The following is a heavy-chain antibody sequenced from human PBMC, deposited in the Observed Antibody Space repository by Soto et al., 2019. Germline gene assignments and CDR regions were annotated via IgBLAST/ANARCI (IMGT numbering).Heavy chain of an antibody. J-gene: IGHJ5*02. D-gene: IGHD1-26*01. CDR3: ANNSDSGSSPFDP. CDR1: GFTFSSYA. Sequence: PGGSLRLSCAASGFTFSSYAMSWVRQAPGKGLEWASAISGSGGSTYYADSVKGRFTISRDNSKNTLYLQMNSLRAEDTAVYYCANNSDSGSSPFDPWGQGTLVTVSS. V-gene: IGHV3-23*01. CDR2: ISGSGGST.